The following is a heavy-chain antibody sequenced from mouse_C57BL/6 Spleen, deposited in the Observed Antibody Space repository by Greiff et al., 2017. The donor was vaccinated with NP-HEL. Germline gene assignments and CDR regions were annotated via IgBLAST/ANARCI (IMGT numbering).Heavy chain of an antibody. CDR2: ISPNNGGT. Sequence: VQLQQSGPELVKPGASVKISCKASGYTFTDYYMNWVKQSHGKSLEWIGDISPNNGGTSYNQKFKGKATLTVDKSSSTAYMELRSLTSEDSAVYYCAFITTVVAKGYAMDYWGQGTSVTGSS. CDR1: GYTFTDYY. V-gene: IGHV1-26*01. CDR3: AFITTVVAKGYAMDY. D-gene: IGHD1-1*01. J-gene: IGHJ4*01.